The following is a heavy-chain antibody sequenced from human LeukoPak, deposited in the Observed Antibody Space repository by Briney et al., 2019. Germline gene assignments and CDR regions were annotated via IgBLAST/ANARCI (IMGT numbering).Heavy chain of an antibody. Sequence: GVSLRLSCAASGFTFSSYGMHWVRQAPGKGLEWVAFIRYDGSNKYYADSVKGRFTISRDNSKNTLYLQMNSLRAEDTAVYYCANFLGYSYGYAEYFQHWGQGTLVTVSS. V-gene: IGHV3-30*02. J-gene: IGHJ1*01. CDR1: GFTFSSYG. D-gene: IGHD5-18*01. CDR2: IRYDGSNK. CDR3: ANFLGYSYGYAEYFQH.